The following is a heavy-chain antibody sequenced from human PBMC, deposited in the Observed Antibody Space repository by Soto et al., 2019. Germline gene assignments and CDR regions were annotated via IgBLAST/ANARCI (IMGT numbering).Heavy chain of an antibody. Sequence: GGSLRLSCAASGFTFSSYGMHWVRQAPGKGLEWVAVIWYDGSNKYYADSVKGRFTISRDNSKNTLYLQMNSLRAEDTAVYYCARDSREYCSGGSCYSGGAFDIWGQGTMVTVSS. CDR2: IWYDGSNK. CDR3: ARDSREYCSGGSCYSGGAFDI. CDR1: GFTFSSYG. V-gene: IGHV3-33*08. J-gene: IGHJ3*02. D-gene: IGHD2-15*01.